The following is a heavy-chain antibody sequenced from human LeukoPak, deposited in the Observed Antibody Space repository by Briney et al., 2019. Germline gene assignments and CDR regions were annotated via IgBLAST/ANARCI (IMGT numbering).Heavy chain of an antibody. Sequence: SQTLSLTCTVSGGSISSGGYYWSWIRQHPVKGLDWIGYFFYSGSTYYTPSLKSRLTISVDTSKNQFSLKLSSVTAADTAVYYCARDSSGYPDAFGIWGQGTMVTVSS. J-gene: IGHJ3*02. V-gene: IGHV4-31*03. CDR1: GGSISSGGYY. CDR3: ARDSSGYPDAFGI. D-gene: IGHD3-22*01. CDR2: FFYSGST.